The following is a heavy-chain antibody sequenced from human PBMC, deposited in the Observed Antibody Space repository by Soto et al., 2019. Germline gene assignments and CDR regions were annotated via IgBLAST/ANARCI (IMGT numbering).Heavy chain of an antibody. CDR1: GGSISSYY. CDR2: IFYSGST. V-gene: IGHV4-59*01. Sequence: QVQLQESGPRLVKPSETLSLTCTVSGGSISSYYWSWIRQPPGKGLEWIGFIFYSGSTSYNPSLKTRVTISIDTSEYQFSLTLNSVTAADTAVHYCASMIGDPVLSFDSWGQGTLVAVSS. J-gene: IGHJ5*01. CDR3: ASMIGDPVLSFDS. D-gene: IGHD3-10*02.